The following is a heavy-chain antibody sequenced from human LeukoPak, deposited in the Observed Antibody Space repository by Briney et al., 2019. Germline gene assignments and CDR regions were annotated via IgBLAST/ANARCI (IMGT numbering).Heavy chain of an antibody. CDR1: GFTFSSYA. V-gene: IGHV3-23*01. Sequence: GGSLRLSCAASGFTFSSYAMSWVRQSPGKGLEWVSGISGSGGSTYYADSVKGRFTISRDNSKNTLYLQMSSLRAEDTAVYYCVKGRITMIVGVLGYWGQGTLVTVSS. CDR3: VKGRITMIVGVLGY. J-gene: IGHJ4*02. CDR2: ISGSGGST. D-gene: IGHD3-22*01.